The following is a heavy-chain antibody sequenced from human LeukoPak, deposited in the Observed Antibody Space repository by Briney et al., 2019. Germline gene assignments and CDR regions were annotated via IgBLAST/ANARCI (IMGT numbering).Heavy chain of an antibody. V-gene: IGHV4-59*08. D-gene: IGHD3-10*01. CDR3: VRVHYSSGSLSSWFDP. CDR2: ISYSGGV. Sequence: PSETLSLTCTVSSDSISDYYWGWIRQPPGKGLEWIGYISYSGGVSYSPSLKPPVTISLDTPKNQVSLKLSSVTAADTAIYYCVRVHYSSGSLSSWFDPWGRGILVTVSS. J-gene: IGHJ5*02. CDR1: SDSISDYY.